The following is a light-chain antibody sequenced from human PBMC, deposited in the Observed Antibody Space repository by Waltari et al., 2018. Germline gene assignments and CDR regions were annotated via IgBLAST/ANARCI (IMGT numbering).Light chain of an antibody. Sequence: DIQMTQSPSSLSASVGDRVTITCRASENFNNYLNWYQQKPGKAPKLLIYKASTLQSGVPSRFSGSGSGTDYTFTISSLQSEDVATYYCQHGYGTPWTFGQGTKVEIK. CDR1: ENFNNY. V-gene: IGKV1-39*01. CDR3: QHGYGTPWT. CDR2: KAS. J-gene: IGKJ1*01.